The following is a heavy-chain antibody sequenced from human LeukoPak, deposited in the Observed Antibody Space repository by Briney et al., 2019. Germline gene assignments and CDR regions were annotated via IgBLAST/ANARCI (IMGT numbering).Heavy chain of an antibody. Sequence: ASVKVSCKASGYTFINYYTHWVRQAPGQGLEWMGIINPSGGGTSYAQKFQGRVAMTSDTSTSTFYMELSSLRSEDTAMYYCARELGYTQGSHFDYWGQGSQVTVSS. CDR1: GYTFINYY. D-gene: IGHD5-18*01. J-gene: IGHJ4*02. V-gene: IGHV1-46*01. CDR2: INPSGGGT. CDR3: ARELGYTQGSHFDY.